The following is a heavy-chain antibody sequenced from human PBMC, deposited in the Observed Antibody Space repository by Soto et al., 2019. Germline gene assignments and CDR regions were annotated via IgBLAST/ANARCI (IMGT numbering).Heavy chain of an antibody. Sequence: EVQLLESGGGLAQPGGSLRLSCAASGFIFRTYAMNWVRQAPGKGLEWVSVMVGDGSSSDYADSVRGRFTISRDNSKNTLYLQMNSLRVEATAVYYCAKDLRPDGRYDLDYWGQGTLVTVSS. CDR1: GFIFRTYA. D-gene: IGHD1-26*01. CDR2: MVGDGSSS. V-gene: IGHV3-23*01. J-gene: IGHJ4*02. CDR3: AKDLRPDGRYDLDY.